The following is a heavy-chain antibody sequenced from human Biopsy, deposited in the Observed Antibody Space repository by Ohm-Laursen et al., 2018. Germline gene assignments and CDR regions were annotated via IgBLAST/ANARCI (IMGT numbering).Heavy chain of an antibody. D-gene: IGHD6-19*01. CDR1: GYSISSDYR. Sequence: TLSLTCAVSGYSISSDYRWGWIRQAPGKTLEWLGNIFKDGNTHYNPSLRSRLIISIDTSKNQFSLMMTSVSGADTAVYFCARVGSGWAPFDKWGSRTLVTVSS. V-gene: IGHV4-38-2*01. CDR3: ARVGSGWAPFDK. J-gene: IGHJ4*02. CDR2: IFKDGNT.